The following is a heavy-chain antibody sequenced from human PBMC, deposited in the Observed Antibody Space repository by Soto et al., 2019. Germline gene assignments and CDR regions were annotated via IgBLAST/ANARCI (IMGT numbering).Heavy chain of an antibody. Sequence: QVQLVQSGAEVKKPGSSVKVSCKASGGTFSSYAISWVRQAPGQGLEWMGGIIPIFGTANYAQKFKGRVTITADQSTSPAYMELSSLRSEDAAVYYCASGDIVVVTGHDYFDYCGKGPLVTVSS. J-gene: IGHJ4*02. V-gene: IGHV1-69*01. CDR1: GGTFSSYA. D-gene: IGHD2-21*02. CDR3: ASGDIVVVTGHDYFDY. CDR2: IIPIFGTA.